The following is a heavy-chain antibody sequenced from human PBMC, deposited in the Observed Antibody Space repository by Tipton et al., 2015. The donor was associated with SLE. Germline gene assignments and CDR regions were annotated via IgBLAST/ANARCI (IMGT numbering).Heavy chain of an antibody. D-gene: IGHD5-12*01. CDR2: IYYSGST. CDR1: GGSISSHY. J-gene: IGHJ4*02. CDR3: ARNIVATEAVDY. V-gene: IGHV4-59*11. Sequence: TLSLTCTVSGGSISSHYWSWIRQPPGKGLEWIGYIYYSGSTNYNPSLKSRVTISVDTSKNQFSLKLSSVTAADTAVYYCARNIVATEAVDYWGQGTLVTVSS.